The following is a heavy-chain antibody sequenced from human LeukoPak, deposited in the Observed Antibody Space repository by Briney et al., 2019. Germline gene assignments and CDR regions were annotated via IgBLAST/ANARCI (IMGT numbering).Heavy chain of an antibody. CDR3: ARHTAMVANDAFDI. D-gene: IGHD5-18*01. CDR2: INHSGST. J-gene: IGHJ3*02. Sequence: PSETLSLTCAVYGGSFSGYYWSWIRQPPGKGLEWIGEINHSGSTNYNPSLKSRVTISVDTSKNQFSLKLSSVTAADTAVYYCARHTAMVANDAFDIWGQGTMVTVSS. CDR1: GGSFSGYY. V-gene: IGHV4-34*01.